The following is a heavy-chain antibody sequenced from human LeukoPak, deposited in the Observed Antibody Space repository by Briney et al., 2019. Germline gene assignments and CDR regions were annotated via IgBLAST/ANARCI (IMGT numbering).Heavy chain of an antibody. CDR1: GFTFSSYT. V-gene: IGHV3-64*01. J-gene: IGHJ4*02. Sequence: GGSLRLSRAASGFTFSSYTIHWVRQAPGEGLEYVSSISSNGGNTYYTNSVKGRFTISRDNSKNTLYLQMGSLRAEDMAVYYCAREPAFGDLDYWGQGTLVTVSS. D-gene: IGHD4-17*01. CDR2: ISSNGGNT. CDR3: AREPAFGDLDY.